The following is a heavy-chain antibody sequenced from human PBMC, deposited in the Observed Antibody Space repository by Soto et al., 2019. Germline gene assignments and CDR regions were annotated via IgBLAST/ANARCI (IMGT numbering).Heavy chain of an antibody. CDR2: ISYDGSNK. V-gene: IGHV3-30*03. CDR1: GFTFSSYG. CDR3: ARDVY. J-gene: IGHJ4*02. Sequence: VQLVESGGGVVQPGRSLRLSCAASGFTFSSYGMHWVRQAPGKGLEWVAVISYDGSNKYYADSVKGRFTISRDNSKNTLYLQMNSMRAEDTAVYYCARDVYWGQGTLVTVSS.